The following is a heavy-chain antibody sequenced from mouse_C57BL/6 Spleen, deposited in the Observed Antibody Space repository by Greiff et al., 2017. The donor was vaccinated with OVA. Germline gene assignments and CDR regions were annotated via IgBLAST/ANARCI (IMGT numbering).Heavy chain of an antibody. CDR3: ARYDSRSSDD. CDR2: LHPTSGDT. V-gene: IGHV1-81*01. CDR1: GYTFTSYG. D-gene: IGHD1-1*01. Sequence: QVQLQQPGAELVRPGASVKLSCKASGYTFTSYGLSWVKQSPGQGLEWIGELHPTSGDTYYNQKFKGKATLTVDKSSSTAYMELSSLTSEDSAVYYCARYDSRSSDDWGQGTTLTVAA. J-gene: IGHJ4*01.